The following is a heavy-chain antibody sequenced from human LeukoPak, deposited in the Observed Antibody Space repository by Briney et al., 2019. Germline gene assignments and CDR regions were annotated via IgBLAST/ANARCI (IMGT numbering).Heavy chain of an antibody. D-gene: IGHD3-9*01. CDR1: GYSFTSYW. V-gene: IGHV5-51*01. CDR3: ARLGLSPILISSDYDILTGLHY. J-gene: IGHJ4*02. CDR2: IYPGDSDT. Sequence: GESLKISCKGSGYSFTSYWIGWVRQMPGKGLEWMGIIYPGDSDTRYSPSFQGQVTISADKSISTAYLQWSSLKASDTAMYYCARLGLSPILISSDYDILTGLHYWGQGTLVTVSS.